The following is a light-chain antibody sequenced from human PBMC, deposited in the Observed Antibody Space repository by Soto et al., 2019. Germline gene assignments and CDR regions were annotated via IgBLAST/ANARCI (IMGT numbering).Light chain of an antibody. CDR1: SNDIGGSNF. Sequence: QSALTQPPSASGSPGQSVTISCTGTSNDIGGSNFVSWYQQHPDKAPKLIIYEVTKRPSGVPDRFSAFKSGNTASLTVSGLQPEDEADYYCGSYAGSNNMLLGGGTKLTVL. CDR3: GSYAGSNNML. CDR2: EVT. J-gene: IGLJ2*01. V-gene: IGLV2-8*01.